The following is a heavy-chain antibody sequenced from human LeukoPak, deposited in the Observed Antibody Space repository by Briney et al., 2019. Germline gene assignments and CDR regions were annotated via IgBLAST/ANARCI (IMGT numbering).Heavy chain of an antibody. V-gene: IGHV4-34*01. Sequence: GSLRLSCAASVTFSNAWMNWVRQPPGKGLEWIGEINHSGSTNYNPSLKSRVSISVDTSKNQFSLNLSSVTVADTAAYYCARHRQRSGGFFGSGHDAFDIWGQGTMVTVSS. CDR2: INHSGST. CDR3: ARHRQRSGGFFGSGHDAFDI. J-gene: IGHJ3*02. D-gene: IGHD2-15*01. CDR1: VTFSNAW.